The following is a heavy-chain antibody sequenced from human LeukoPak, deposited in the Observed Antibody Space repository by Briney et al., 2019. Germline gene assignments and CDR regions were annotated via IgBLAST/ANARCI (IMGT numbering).Heavy chain of an antibody. CDR2: IYPGGSDT. J-gene: IGHJ4*02. CDR1: GYSFTNYW. V-gene: IGHV5-51*01. CDR3: ARQVSGEGVDS. D-gene: IGHD4-17*01. Sequence: GESLKISCKGSGYSFTNYWIGWVRQMPGKGLEWIGIIYPGGSDTRYSPSFQGQVTISADKSISTAYLQWSSLKASDTAMYYCARQVSGEGVDSWGQGTLVTVSS.